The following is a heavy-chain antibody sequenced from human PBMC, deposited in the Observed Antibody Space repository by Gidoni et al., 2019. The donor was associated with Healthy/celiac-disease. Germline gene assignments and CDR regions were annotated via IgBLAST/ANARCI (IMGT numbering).Heavy chain of an antibody. D-gene: IGHD1-26*01. CDR2: IRWNSGSI. CDR1: GFTFDDYA. V-gene: IGHV3-9*01. Sequence: EVQLVESGGGLVQPGRSLRLSCAASGFTFDDYAMHWFRQAPGKGLAWVSGIRWNSGSIGYADSVKSRFTISRDNAKNSLYLQMNSLRAEDTALYYCAKDEWGSLPGYYFDYWGQGTLVTVSS. CDR3: AKDEWGSLPGYYFDY. J-gene: IGHJ4*02.